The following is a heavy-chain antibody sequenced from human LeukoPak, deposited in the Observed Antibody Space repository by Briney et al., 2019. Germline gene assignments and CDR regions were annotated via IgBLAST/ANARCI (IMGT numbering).Heavy chain of an antibody. CDR1: GFTFSTYS. V-gene: IGHV3-48*01. J-gene: IGHJ4*03. Sequence: PGGSLRLSCAASGFTFSTYSMNWVRQAPGKGLEWVSYISGSTFTIYYADSVKGRFTISRDNPKNTLYLQMNSLRAEDTAVYFCAKRGVVIRVILVGFHKEAYYFDSWGQGTTVTVSS. D-gene: IGHD3-22*01. CDR3: AKRGVVIRVILVGFHKEAYYFDS. CDR2: ISGSTFTI.